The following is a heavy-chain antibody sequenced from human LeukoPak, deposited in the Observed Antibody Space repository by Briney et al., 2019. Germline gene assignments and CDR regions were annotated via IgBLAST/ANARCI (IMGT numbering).Heavy chain of an antibody. J-gene: IGHJ3*02. V-gene: IGHV3-21*01. Sequence: GGSLRLSCAASGFTFSSYTMNWVRQAPGKGLEWVSSISSSNSYIFYTDSVKGRFTISRDNAKNSLYLRMNSLRAEDTAVYYCARQQQVYAFDIWGQGTMVTVSS. CDR3: ARQQQVYAFDI. CDR1: GFTFSSYT. CDR2: ISSSNSYI. D-gene: IGHD6-13*01.